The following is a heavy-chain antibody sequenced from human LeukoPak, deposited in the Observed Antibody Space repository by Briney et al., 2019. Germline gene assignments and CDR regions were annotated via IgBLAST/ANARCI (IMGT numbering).Heavy chain of an antibody. J-gene: IGHJ4*02. CDR2: INPSGGST. CDR3: ASELDSSGWYRSGAFDY. CDR1: GYTFTSYY. V-gene: IGHV1-46*01. D-gene: IGHD6-19*01. Sequence: ASVKVSCKASGYTFTSYYMHWARQAPGQGLEWMGIINPSGGSTSYAQKFQGRVTMTRDMSTSTVYMELSSLRSEDTAVYYCASELDSSGWYRSGAFDYWGQGTLVTVSS.